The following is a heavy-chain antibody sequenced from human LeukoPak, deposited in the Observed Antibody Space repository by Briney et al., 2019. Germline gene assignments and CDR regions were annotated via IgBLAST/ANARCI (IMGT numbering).Heavy chain of an antibody. J-gene: IGHJ6*02. Sequence: GGSLRLSCVASGFTFSSYSMNWVRQAPGKGLEWVSSISSSSSYIYDTDSVKGRFSLSRDNAKNSLYLQMNSLRAEDTAVYYCARGADYGDYYYYYGMDVWGQGTTVTVSS. CDR3: ARGADYGDYYYYYGMDV. CDR2: ISSSSSYI. V-gene: IGHV3-21*01. D-gene: IGHD4-17*01. CDR1: GFTFSSYS.